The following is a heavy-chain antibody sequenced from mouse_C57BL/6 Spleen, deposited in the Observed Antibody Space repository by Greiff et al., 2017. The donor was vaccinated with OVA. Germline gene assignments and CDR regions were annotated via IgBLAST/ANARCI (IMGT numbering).Heavy chain of an antibody. V-gene: IGHV1-69*01. CDR1: GYTFTSYW. Sequence: QVQLQQPGAELVMPGASVKLSCKASGYTFTSYWMHWVKQRPGQGLEWIGEIDPSDSYTNYNQKFKGKSTLTVDKSSSTAYMQLSSLTSEDSAVYYCARRAYGSFDYWGKGTTLTVSS. D-gene: IGHD1-1*01. CDR3: ARRAYGSFDY. J-gene: IGHJ2*01. CDR2: IDPSDSYT.